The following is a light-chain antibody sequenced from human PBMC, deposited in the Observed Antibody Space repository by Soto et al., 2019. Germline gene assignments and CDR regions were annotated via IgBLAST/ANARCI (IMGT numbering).Light chain of an antibody. CDR2: AAS. Sequence: DIQMTQSPSSLSASVGDRVTITCRASQRISSYLNWYQQKPRQPPKLLIYAASSLQSEVPSRFSGSASGTDFTLSISSLQPEDSATYYCQQSYIPPVTFGQGTKLEIK. CDR1: QRISSY. V-gene: IGKV1-39*01. J-gene: IGKJ2*01. CDR3: QQSYIPPVT.